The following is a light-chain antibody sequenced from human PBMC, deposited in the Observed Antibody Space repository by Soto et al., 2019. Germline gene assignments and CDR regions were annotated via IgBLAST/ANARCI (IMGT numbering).Light chain of an antibody. J-gene: IGKJ1*01. CDR3: HQYHNWARP. CDR2: GTS. V-gene: IGKV3-15*01. Sequence: EIVMTQSPATLSLSPGERATLSCRASQSVNSNLAWYQQKAGQAPRLLIYGTSTRATGIPARFSGSGSGTDFNLTTSRLQFEDFAVYYCHQYHNWARPCGKGTKVDIK. CDR1: QSVNSN.